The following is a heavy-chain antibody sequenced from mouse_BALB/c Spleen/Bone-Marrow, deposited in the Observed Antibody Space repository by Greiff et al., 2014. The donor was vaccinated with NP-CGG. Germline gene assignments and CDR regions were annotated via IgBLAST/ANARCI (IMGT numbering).Heavy chain of an antibody. CDR2: IIPSNDVT. Sequence: VQLKESGAELVRPGASVKMSCKASGYTFTSYVMHWVKQKPGQGLEWIGYIIPSNDVTKYNEKFKGKATLTSDKSSSTAYMELSSLTSEYSAVNYGARKRGRAMDYWGPGTSVTVSS. J-gene: IGHJ4*01. V-gene: IGHV1-14*01. CDR1: GYTFTSYV. D-gene: IGHD3-3*01. CDR3: ARKRGRAMDY.